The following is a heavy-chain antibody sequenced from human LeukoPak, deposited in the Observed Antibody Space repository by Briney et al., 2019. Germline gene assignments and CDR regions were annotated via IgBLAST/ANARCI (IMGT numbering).Heavy chain of an antibody. CDR3: ARDDDTSSHYSLFEY. J-gene: IGHJ4*02. D-gene: IGHD3-22*01. V-gene: IGHV3-33*01. CDR2: IWAHGRSE. CDR1: GFTLRSHG. Sequence: PGESLRLSCAASGFTLRSHGMHWVRQAPGKGLEWVAVIWAHGRSEYYADYVTGRFSISRDTSSSTGYLQMNSLRVEDTAVYYCARDDDTSSHYSLFEYWGQGTRVSVSS.